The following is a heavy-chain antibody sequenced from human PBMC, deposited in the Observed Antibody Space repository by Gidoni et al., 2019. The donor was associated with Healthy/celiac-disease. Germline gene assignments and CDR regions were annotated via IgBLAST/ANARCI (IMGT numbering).Heavy chain of an antibody. V-gene: IGHV1-46*01. Sequence: QVQLVQSGAEVKKPGASVKVSCKASGYTFTSYYMPWVRQAPGQGLEWMGIINPSGGSTSYAQKFQGRVTMTRDTSTSTVYMELSSLRSEDTAVYYCARDGSYYDSSGYYYPYYYYGMDVWGQGTTVTVSS. CDR1: GYTFTSYY. CDR3: ARDGSYYDSSGYYYPYYYYGMDV. J-gene: IGHJ6*02. CDR2: INPSGGST. D-gene: IGHD3-22*01.